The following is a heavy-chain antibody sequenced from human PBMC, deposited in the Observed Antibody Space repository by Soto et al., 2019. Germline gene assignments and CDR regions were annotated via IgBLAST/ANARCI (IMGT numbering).Heavy chain of an antibody. CDR2: IYHSGST. Sequence: QLQLQESGSGLVKPSQTLSLTCAVSGGSISSGGYSWSWIRQPPGKGLEWIGYIYHSGSTYYNPSLKSRVTISVERSKNQFSLKLSSVTAADTAVYYCARGSGDSSGYYFGWFDPWGQGTLVTVSS. V-gene: IGHV4-30-2*01. CDR3: ARGSGDSSGYYFGWFDP. D-gene: IGHD3-22*01. CDR1: GGSISSGGYS. J-gene: IGHJ5*02.